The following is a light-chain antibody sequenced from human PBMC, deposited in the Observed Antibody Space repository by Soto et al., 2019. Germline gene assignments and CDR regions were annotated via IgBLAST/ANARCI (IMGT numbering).Light chain of an antibody. Sequence: EIVLTQSPGTLSLSPGERASLSCRASQSVAKNYLAWYQQKPGQALRLLISDASSRPTGIPDRFSGSGSGTDFTLTISRLEAEDFAVYFCQQYATSPLTFGGGTKVEIK. CDR1: QSVAKNY. CDR3: QQYATSPLT. J-gene: IGKJ4*01. V-gene: IGKV3-20*01. CDR2: DAS.